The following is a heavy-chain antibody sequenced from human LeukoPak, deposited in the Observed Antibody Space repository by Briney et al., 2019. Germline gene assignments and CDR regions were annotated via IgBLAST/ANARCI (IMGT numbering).Heavy chain of an antibody. D-gene: IGHD3-16*01. CDR1: GFTFSSYE. V-gene: IGHV3-48*03. CDR3: ARDMITFGGVSN. CDR2: ISSSGSTI. J-gene: IGHJ4*02. Sequence: GGSLRLSCAASGFTFSSYEMNWVRQAPGKGLEWVSYISSSGSTIYYADSVKGRFTISRDNAKNSLYLQMNSLRAEDTAVYYCARDMITFGGVSNWGQGTLVTVSS.